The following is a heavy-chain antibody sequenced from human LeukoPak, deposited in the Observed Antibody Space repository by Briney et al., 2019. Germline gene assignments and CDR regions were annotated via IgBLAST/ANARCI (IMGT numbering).Heavy chain of an antibody. CDR1: GYTFTNYY. D-gene: IGHD1-1*01. CDR2: SNPSGDST. J-gene: IGHJ4*02. CDR3: ARWTTTFLDY. V-gene: IGHV1-46*01. Sequence: ASVKVPCKASGYTFTNYYIHWVRQAPGHGLEWMGISNPSGDSTNYAQKFQGRVTMTRDTSTSTVYMDLSSLRSEDTAVYYCARWTTTFLDYWGQGTLDTVSS.